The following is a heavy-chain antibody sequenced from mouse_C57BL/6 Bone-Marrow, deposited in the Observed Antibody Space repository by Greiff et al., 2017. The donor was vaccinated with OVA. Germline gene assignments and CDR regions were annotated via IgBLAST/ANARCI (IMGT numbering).Heavy chain of an antibody. CDR3: ARGVGYWYFDV. Sequence: DVMLVESGGGLVKPGGSLKPSCAASGFTFSSYAMSWVRQTPEKRLEWVATISDGGSYTYYPDNVKGRFTISRDNAKNNLYLQMSHLKSEDTAMYYCARGVGYWYFDVWGTGTTVTVSS. CDR1: GFTFSSYA. CDR2: ISDGGSYT. V-gene: IGHV5-4*03. J-gene: IGHJ1*03. D-gene: IGHD1-1*02.